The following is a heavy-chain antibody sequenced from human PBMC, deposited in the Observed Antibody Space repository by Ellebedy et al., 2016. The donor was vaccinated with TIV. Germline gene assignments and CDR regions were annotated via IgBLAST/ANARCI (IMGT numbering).Heavy chain of an antibody. V-gene: IGHV3-23*01. CDR1: GFTFDNFA. D-gene: IGHD4-23*01. Sequence: GESLKISCATSGFTFDNFAMRWFRQAPGKGLEWVSAITGSGDRTFYADSVKGRFTVSRDTSTDTLYLQMNSLRAEDTAVYYCARDAAGNGGKLDYWGQGALVTVSS. CDR3: ARDAAGNGGKLDY. J-gene: IGHJ4*02. CDR2: ITGSGDRT.